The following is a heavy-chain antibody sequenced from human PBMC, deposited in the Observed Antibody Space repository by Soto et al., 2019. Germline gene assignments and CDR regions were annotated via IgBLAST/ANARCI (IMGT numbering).Heavy chain of an antibody. V-gene: IGHV5-51*01. J-gene: IGHJ6*03. D-gene: IGHD2-21*02. CDR2: IYPGGSDT. Sequence: PGESLKISCKGSGYSFTSYWIGWVRQMPGKGLEWMGIIYPGGSDTRYSPSFQGQVTISADKSISTAYLQWSSLKASDTAMYYCARTARGDYHDYYFAYMLVWGKETTVDVSS. CDR3: ARTARGDYHDYYFAYMLV. CDR1: GYSFTSYW.